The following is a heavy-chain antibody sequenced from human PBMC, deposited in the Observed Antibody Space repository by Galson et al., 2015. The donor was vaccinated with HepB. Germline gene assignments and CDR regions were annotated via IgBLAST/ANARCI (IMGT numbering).Heavy chain of an antibody. D-gene: IGHD5-12*01. Sequence: SETLSLTCAVYGGSFSGYYWSWIRQPPGKGLEWIGEINHSGSTNYNPSLKSRVTISVDTSKNQFSLKLSSVTAADTAVYYCARRRSGYDMRENWFDPWGQGTLVTVSS. J-gene: IGHJ5*02. CDR1: GGSFSGYY. CDR3: ARRRSGYDMRENWFDP. V-gene: IGHV4-34*01. CDR2: INHSGST.